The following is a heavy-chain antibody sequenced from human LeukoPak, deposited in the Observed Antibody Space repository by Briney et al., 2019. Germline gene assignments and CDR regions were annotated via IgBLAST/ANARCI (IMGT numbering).Heavy chain of an antibody. D-gene: IGHD4-17*01. CDR3: ARSPVTTYWFFDY. V-gene: IGHV4-61*02. J-gene: IGHJ4*02. CDR1: GGSISSGSYY. Sequence: SETLSLTCTVSGGSISSGSYYWSWIRQPAGKGLEWIGRIYTSGSTNYNPSLKSRITMSVDTSNYQFSLKLSSVTAADTAVYYCARSPVTTYWFFDYWGQGTLVTVSS. CDR2: IYTSGST.